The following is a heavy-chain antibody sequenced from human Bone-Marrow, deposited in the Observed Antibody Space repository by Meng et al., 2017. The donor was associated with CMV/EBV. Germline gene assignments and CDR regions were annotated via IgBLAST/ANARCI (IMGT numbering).Heavy chain of an antibody. Sequence: ASVKVSCKASGYTFTSYGISWVRQAPGQGLEWMGWISAYNGNTNYAQKLQGRVTMTTDTSTSTGYRELRSLRSDDTAVYYCASGDYDFWSGYFFWGQGTLVTVSS. CDR2: ISAYNGNT. J-gene: IGHJ4*02. D-gene: IGHD3-3*01. CDR1: GYTFTSYG. CDR3: ASGDYDFWSGYFF. V-gene: IGHV1-18*01.